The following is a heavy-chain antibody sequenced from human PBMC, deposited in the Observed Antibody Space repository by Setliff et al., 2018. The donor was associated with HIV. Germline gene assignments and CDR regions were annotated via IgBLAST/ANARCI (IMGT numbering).Heavy chain of an antibody. Sequence: PGGSLRLSCAASGFTFSDHYMSWIRQAPGKGLEWVSYISGGSTSHMNYADSVKGRFTISRDNAKNSLYLQMNSLKTEDTAVYYCTRVDSNYEKFDCWGQGSLVTVSS. D-gene: IGHD4-4*01. CDR1: GFTFSDHY. CDR3: TRVDSNYEKFDC. J-gene: IGHJ4*02. V-gene: IGHV3-11*05. CDR2: ISGGSTSHM.